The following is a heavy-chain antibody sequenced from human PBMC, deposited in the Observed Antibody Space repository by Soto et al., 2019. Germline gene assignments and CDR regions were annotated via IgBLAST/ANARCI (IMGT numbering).Heavy chain of an antibody. CDR1: GYTFTSYG. CDR3: ARGRLAAAGPLDY. D-gene: IGHD6-13*01. J-gene: IGHJ4*02. V-gene: IGHV1-18*03. CDR2: ISAYNGNT. Sequence: QVQLVQSGAEVKKPGASVKVSCKASGYTFTSYGISWVRQAPGQGLEWMGWISAYNGNTNYSQKFQGRVTITRDTSASTAYMELSSLRSEDMAVYYCARGRLAAAGPLDYWGQGTLVTVSS.